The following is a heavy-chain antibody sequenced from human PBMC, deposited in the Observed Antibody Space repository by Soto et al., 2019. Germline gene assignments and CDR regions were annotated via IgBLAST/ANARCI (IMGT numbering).Heavy chain of an antibody. CDR1: GGSISSSNW. CDR2: IYYSGST. J-gene: IGHJ5*02. Sequence: QVQLQESGPGLVKPSGTLSLTCAVSGGSISSSNWWSWVRQPPGKGLEWIGYIYYSGSTYYNPSLKSRVTISVDTSKNQFSLKLSSVTAADTAVYYCAARLYSGYDSWGQGTLVTVSS. CDR3: AARLYSGYDS. D-gene: IGHD5-12*01. V-gene: IGHV4-4*02.